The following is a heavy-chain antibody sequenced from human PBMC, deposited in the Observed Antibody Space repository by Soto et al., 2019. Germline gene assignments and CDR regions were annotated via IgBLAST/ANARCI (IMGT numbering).Heavy chain of an antibody. D-gene: IGHD3-9*01. V-gene: IGHV3-23*01. CDR2: LTGSSGVT. J-gene: IGHJ4*02. CDR1: VFSFYILA. CDR3: AKGGATYGLLTHDY. Sequence: PSGWMGLSCLGSVFSFYILAMSWVRQAPGKGLEWASTLTGSSGVTYYADSVKGRFAISRDNSRNTLSLQMNSLTAEDTAVYYCAKGGATYGLLTHDYWGQGTRVPV.